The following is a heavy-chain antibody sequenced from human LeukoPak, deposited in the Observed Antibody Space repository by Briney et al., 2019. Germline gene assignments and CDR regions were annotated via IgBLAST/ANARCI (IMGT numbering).Heavy chain of an antibody. CDR1: GGSISISNYY. V-gene: IGHV4-39*01. J-gene: IGHJ6*02. CDR3: ARQGTTSPQHYFYYYGMDV. CDR2: IYYSGST. Sequence: SETLSLTCTVSGGSISISNYYWGWIRQPPGRGLEWFGSIYYSGSTYYNPSLKSRVSISVDTSKNQFSLKLSSVTAADTAVYYCARQGTTSPQHYFYYYGMDVWGQGTTVTVSS. D-gene: IGHD2-2*01.